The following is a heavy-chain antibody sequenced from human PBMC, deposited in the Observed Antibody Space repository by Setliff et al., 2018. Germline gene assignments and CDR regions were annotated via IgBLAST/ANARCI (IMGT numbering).Heavy chain of an antibody. Sequence: GASVKVSCKSSGYIFTNYGITWLRRAPGQGLEWLGWISSYSGNTNYNEKIRDRVTMTTDTSTSTGYMELRSLRYDDAAVYYCARAPRLEWILPTFDYWGQGTPVTVSS. V-gene: IGHV1-18*04. CDR2: ISSYSGNT. J-gene: IGHJ4*02. CDR1: GYIFTNYG. CDR3: ARAPRLEWILPTFDY. D-gene: IGHD3-3*01.